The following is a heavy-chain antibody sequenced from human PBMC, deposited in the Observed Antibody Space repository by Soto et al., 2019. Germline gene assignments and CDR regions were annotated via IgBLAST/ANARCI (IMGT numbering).Heavy chain of an antibody. J-gene: IGHJ6*02. D-gene: IGHD2-21*02. CDR3: AREEVVVTAIEPYYYYYGMDV. V-gene: IGHV1-18*01. CDR1: GYTFTSYG. Sequence: QVQLVQSGAEVKKPGASVKVSCKASGYTFTSYGISWVRQAPGQGLEWMGWISAYNGNTNYAQKLQGRVTMTTDTSTSTAYMELRSLRSDDTAVYYCAREEVVVTAIEPYYYYYGMDVWGQGTTVTVSS. CDR2: ISAYNGNT.